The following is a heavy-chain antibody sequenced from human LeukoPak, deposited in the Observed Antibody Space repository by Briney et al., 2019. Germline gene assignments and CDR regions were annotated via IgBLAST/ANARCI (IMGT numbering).Heavy chain of an antibody. CDR1: GGSISSYY. CDR3: ARGRIVVPAAILSRGYYFDY. Sequence: PSETLSLTCTVSGGSISSYYWSWIRQPAGKGLEWIGRIYTSGSTNYNPSLKSRVTMSVDTSKNQFSLKLSSVTAADTAVYYCARGRIVVPAAILSRGYYFDYWGQGTLVTVSS. CDR2: IYTSGST. D-gene: IGHD2-2*01. J-gene: IGHJ4*02. V-gene: IGHV4-4*07.